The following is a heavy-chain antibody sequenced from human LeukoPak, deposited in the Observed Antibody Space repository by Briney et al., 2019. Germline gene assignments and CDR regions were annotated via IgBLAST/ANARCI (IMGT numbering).Heavy chain of an antibody. Sequence: GASVKVSCKASGGTFSSYAISWVRQAPGQGLEWMGGIIPIFGTANYAQKFQGRVTITADESTSTAYMELSSLRSEDTAVYYCATGGNSDYYYYGMDVWGQGTTVTVSS. V-gene: IGHV1-69*13. CDR2: IIPIFGTA. J-gene: IGHJ6*02. D-gene: IGHD4-23*01. CDR3: ATGGNSDYYYYGMDV. CDR1: GGTFSSYA.